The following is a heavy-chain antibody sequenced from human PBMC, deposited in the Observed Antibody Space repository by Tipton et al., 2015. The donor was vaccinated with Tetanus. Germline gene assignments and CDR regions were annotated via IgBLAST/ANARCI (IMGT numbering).Heavy chain of an antibody. J-gene: IGHJ4*02. Sequence: TLSLTCTVSGGSISSGGYYWSWIRQLPGKGLEWIGDIYFSGSTYYNPSLKSRVTISVDTSKNQFSLRLNSVTAADTAVYYCARDQARGARGWNYLDCWGQGTLVTVSS. D-gene: IGHD6-6*01. CDR3: ARDQARGARGWNYLDC. V-gene: IGHV4-31*03. CDR1: GGSISSGGYY. CDR2: IYFSGST.